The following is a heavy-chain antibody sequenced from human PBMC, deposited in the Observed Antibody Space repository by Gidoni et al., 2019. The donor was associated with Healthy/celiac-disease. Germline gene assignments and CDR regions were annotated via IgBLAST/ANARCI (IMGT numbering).Heavy chain of an antibody. V-gene: IGHV1-69*08. D-gene: IGHD3-22*01. CDR1: GGPFSSYT. CDR2: IIPILGIA. J-gene: IGHJ6*02. CDR3: ARDWLLEAGRDV. Sequence: QVPLVQSGAEVTKPGSSVQVSCKASGGPFSSYTISWVRQAPGQGLEWMGRIIPILGIANYAQKFQGRVTITADKSTSTAYMELSSLRSEDTAVYYCARDWLLEAGRDVWGQGTTVTVSS.